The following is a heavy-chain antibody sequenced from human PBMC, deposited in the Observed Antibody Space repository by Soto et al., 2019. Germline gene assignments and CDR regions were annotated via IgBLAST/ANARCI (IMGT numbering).Heavy chain of an antibody. J-gene: IGHJ5*02. CDR2: IYWADDK. Sequence: QITLKESGPTLVKPTQTLTLTCTFSGFSLSTSGVGVGWIRQPPGKALEWLALIYWADDKRYSPSLTSRLTITKDTSKNQVVLTMTNMDPVDTATYYCAHTGGSGSDSPTLNWFDPWGQGTLVTVSS. CDR3: AHTGGSGSDSPTLNWFDP. V-gene: IGHV2-5*02. D-gene: IGHD3-10*01. CDR1: GFSLSTSGVG.